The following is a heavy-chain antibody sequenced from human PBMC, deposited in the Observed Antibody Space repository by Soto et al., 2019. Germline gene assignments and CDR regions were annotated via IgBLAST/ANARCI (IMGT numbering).Heavy chain of an antibody. V-gene: IGHV5-51*01. J-gene: IGHJ6*02. CDR2: IYPGDSDT. CDR1: GYSFTTYW. CDR3: ASSYYYDSSGYSSSYYYYGMDV. D-gene: IGHD3-22*01. Sequence: GESLKISCKASGYSFTTYWIGWVRQMPGKGLEWMGIIYPGDSDTRYSPSFQGRVTITRDTSASTAYMELSSLRSEDTAVYYCASSYYYDSSGYSSSYYYYGMDVWGQGTTVTVSS.